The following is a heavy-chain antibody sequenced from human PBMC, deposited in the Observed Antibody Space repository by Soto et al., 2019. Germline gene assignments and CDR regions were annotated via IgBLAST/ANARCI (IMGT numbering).Heavy chain of an antibody. CDR3: ARGKPVTMVRGVIITLRVTTTIFDY. J-gene: IGHJ4*02. Sequence: SETLSLTCAVYGGSFSGYYWSWIRQPPGKGLEWIGEINHSGSTNYNPSLKSRVTISVDTSKNQFSLKLSSVTAADTAVYYCARGKPVTMVRGVIITLRVTTTIFDYWGQGTLVTVSS. D-gene: IGHD3-10*01. CDR2: INHSGST. V-gene: IGHV4-34*01. CDR1: GGSFSGYY.